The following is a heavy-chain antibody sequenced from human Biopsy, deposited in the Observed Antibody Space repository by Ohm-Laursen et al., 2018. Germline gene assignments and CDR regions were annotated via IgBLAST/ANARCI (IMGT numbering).Heavy chain of an antibody. CDR3: ARDAEEFDSSGPRFDY. V-gene: IGHV3-33*01. D-gene: IGHD3-22*01. J-gene: IGHJ4*02. CDR1: GFTFSRHG. CDR2: IWSDGNNK. Sequence: SSLRLSCTASGFTFSRHGMHWVRQAPGKGLEWVAVIWSDGNNKYYADSVKGRFTISRDTSRNTLYMQMNSLRVEGTALYYCARDAEEFDSSGPRFDYWGQGTLVTVSS.